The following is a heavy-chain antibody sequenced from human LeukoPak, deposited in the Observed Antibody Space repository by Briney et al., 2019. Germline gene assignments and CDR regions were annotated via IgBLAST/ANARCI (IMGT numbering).Heavy chain of an antibody. CDR1: GFTFSSYA. Sequence: GRSLRLSCAASGFTFSSYAMHWVRQAPGKGLEWVAVISYDGSNKYYADSVKGRFIISRDNSKNTLYLQMNSRRAEDTAVYYCANLGDSSSWYDFYYYYGMDVWGQGTTVTVSS. CDR3: ANLGDSSSWYDFYYYYGMDV. J-gene: IGHJ6*02. CDR2: ISYDGSNK. V-gene: IGHV3-30*04. D-gene: IGHD6-13*01.